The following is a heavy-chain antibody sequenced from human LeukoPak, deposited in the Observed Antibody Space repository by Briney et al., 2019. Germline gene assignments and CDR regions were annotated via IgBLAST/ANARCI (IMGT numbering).Heavy chain of an antibody. CDR2: IKPDGREK. D-gene: IGHD5-24*01. Sequence: GSLRLSCEASGSTLSNYWITWVRQAPGKGLEWVANIKPDGREKYYMPSVKGRFTISRDSAKNSFYLQMNSLRAEDTAVYYCATMASNVFEYWGQGTLVTVSS. J-gene: IGHJ4*02. V-gene: IGHV3-7*03. CDR3: ATMASNVFEY. CDR1: GSTLSNYW.